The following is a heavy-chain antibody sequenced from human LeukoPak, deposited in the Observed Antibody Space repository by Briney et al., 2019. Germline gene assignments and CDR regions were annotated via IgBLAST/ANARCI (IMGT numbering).Heavy chain of an antibody. CDR3: AKAFFSGSGGNHKHFDS. V-gene: IGHV3-21*04. D-gene: IGHD3-10*01. J-gene: IGHJ4*02. Sequence: GGSLRLSCAASGFTFSSFNMNWVRQAPGKGLEWVSSISSTSSLIWSADSVKGRFTISRDDSKSTLFLQMNSLRAEDTAVYYCAKAFFSGSGGNHKHFDSWGQGTLVTVSS. CDR2: ISSTSSLI. CDR1: GFTFSSFN.